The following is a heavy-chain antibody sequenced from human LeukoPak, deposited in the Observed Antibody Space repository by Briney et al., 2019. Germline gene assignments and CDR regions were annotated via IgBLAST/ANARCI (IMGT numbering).Heavy chain of an antibody. CDR1: GGSISTYY. CDR3: ARGVYIAGAQYGF. CDR2: NYYSGAT. J-gene: IGHJ4*02. D-gene: IGHD6-13*01. Sequence: PSETLSLTCTVSGGSISTYYWNWPPQPPGEGRVWIGYNYYSGATNYSPPLKGPVPNPVNTSKKQFSLKIGSANGAGTALYYFARGVYIAGAQYGFWGQGTLVTVSS. V-gene: IGHV4-59*12.